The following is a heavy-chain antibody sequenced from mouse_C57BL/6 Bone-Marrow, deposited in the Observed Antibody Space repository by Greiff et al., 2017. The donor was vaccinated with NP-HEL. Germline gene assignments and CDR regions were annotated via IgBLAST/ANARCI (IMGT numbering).Heavy chain of an antibody. CDR2: IDPSDSET. J-gene: IGHJ2*01. CDR3: ARYGYDGYYFDY. D-gene: IGHD2-2*01. CDR1: GYTFTSYW. Sequence: QVQLLQQPGAELVRPGSSVKLSCKASGYTFTSYWMHWVKQRPIQGLEWIGNIDPSDSETHYNQKFKDKATLTVDKSSSTAYMQLSSLTSEDSAVYYCARYGYDGYYFDYWGQGTTLTVSS. V-gene: IGHV1-52*01.